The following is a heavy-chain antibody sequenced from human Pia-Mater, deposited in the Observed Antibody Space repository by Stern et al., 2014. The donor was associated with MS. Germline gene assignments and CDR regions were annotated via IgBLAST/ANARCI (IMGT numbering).Heavy chain of an antibody. CDR2: VYYSGIT. V-gene: IGHV4-39*02. CDR1: GGSITNRDY. J-gene: IGHJ2*01. D-gene: IGHD4-11*01. CDR3: ARGVTAVTNYVPNWCFDL. Sequence: QVQLQESGPGLVKPSETLSLTCTVSGGSITNRDYWGWIRQSPGKGLEWIGSVYYSGITYYRPSLKSRATISIDTSRNQIFFRLNSVTATDTAVYFCARGVTAVTNYVPNWCFDLWGRGTLVTVSS.